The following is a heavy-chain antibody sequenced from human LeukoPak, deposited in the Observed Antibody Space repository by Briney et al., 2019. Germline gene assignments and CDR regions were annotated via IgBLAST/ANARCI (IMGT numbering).Heavy chain of an antibody. CDR1: GFTFDDYA. J-gene: IGHJ4*02. D-gene: IGHD3-10*01. CDR2: ISWNSGSI. V-gene: IGHV3-9*03. Sequence: PGGSLRLSCAASGFTFDDYAMHWVRQAPGKGLEWVSGISWNSGSIGYADSVKGRFTISRDNAKNSLYLQMNSLRAEDMALYYCVKEAEPYGSGSYQPFDYWGQGTLVTVSS. CDR3: VKEAEPYGSGSYQPFDY.